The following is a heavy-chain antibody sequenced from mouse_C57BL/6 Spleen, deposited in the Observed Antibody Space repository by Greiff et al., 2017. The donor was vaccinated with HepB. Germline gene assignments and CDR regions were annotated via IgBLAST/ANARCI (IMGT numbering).Heavy chain of an antibody. D-gene: IGHD1-1*01. CDR3: ARPPLLREGAMDY. CDR1: GFTFSDYG. V-gene: IGHV5-17*01. J-gene: IGHJ4*01. Sequence: EVKVVESGGGLVKPGGSLKLSCAASGFTFSDYGMHWVRQAPEKGLEWVAYISSGSSTIYYADTVKGRFTISRDNAKNTLFLQMTSLRSEDTAMYYCARPPLLREGAMDYWGQGTSVTVSS. CDR2: ISSGSSTI.